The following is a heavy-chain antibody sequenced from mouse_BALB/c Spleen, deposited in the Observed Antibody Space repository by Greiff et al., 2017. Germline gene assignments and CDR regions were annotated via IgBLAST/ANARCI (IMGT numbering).Heavy chain of an antibody. D-gene: IGHD2-10*02. J-gene: IGHJ3*01. CDR1: GFSLTSYD. CDR2: IWTGGGT. Sequence: VKLMESGPGLVAPSQSLSITCTVSGFSLTSYDISWIRQPPGKGLEWLGVIWTGGGTNYNSAFMSRLSISKDNSKSQVFLTMNSLQTDDTAIYYCVREGYGNYGFAYWGQGTLVTVSA. V-gene: IGHV2-9-2*01. CDR3: VREGYGNYGFAY.